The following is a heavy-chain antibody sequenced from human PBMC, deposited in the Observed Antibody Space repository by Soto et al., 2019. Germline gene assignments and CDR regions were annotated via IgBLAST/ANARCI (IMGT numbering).Heavy chain of an antibody. V-gene: IGHV4-39*01. D-gene: IGHD2-15*01. CDR2: IYYSGST. J-gene: IGHJ4*02. CDR3: ARYCSGGSCYSITFDY. CDR1: GGSISSSSYY. Sequence: PSETLSLTCTVSGGSISSSSYYWGWIRQPPGKGLEWIGSIYYSGSTYYNPSLKSRVTISVDTSKNQFSLKLSSVTAADTAVYYCARYCSGGSCYSITFDYWGRGTLVTVSS.